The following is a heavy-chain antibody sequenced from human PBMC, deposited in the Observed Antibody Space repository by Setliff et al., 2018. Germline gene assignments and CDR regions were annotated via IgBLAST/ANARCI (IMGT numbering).Heavy chain of an antibody. CDR2: IKQDGSEK. Sequence: GGFLRLSCAASGFTFSNYWMSWVRQAPGKGLEWVANIKQDGSEKYYVDSVKGRFTISRDNAKNSLYLQMNSLRAEDTAVYYCASTQRGTSSECWGQGTLVTVSS. V-gene: IGHV3-7*03. CDR1: GFTFSNYW. CDR3: ASTQRGTSSEC. J-gene: IGHJ4*02. D-gene: IGHD6-6*01.